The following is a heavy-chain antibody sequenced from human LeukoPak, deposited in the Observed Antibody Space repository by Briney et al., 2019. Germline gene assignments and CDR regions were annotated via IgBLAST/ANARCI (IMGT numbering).Heavy chain of an antibody. CDR1: GGSISSGSYY. J-gene: IGHJ3*02. V-gene: IGHV4-61*02. CDR2: IYTSGST. Sequence: SQTLSLTCTVSGGSISSGSYYWSWIRQPAGKGLEWIGRIYTSGSTNYNPSLKSRVTISVDTSKNQFSLKLSSVTAADTAVYYCARDLAGNWNYVNASDIWGQGTMVTVSS. CDR3: ARDLAGNWNYVNASDI. D-gene: IGHD1-7*01.